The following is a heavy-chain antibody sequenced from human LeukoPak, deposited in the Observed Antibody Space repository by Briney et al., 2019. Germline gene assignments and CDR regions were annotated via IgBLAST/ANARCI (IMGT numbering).Heavy chain of an antibody. CDR1: GGSISSGGYY. CDR3: ARRAYSYGDFDH. Sequence: PSETLSLTCTVSGGSISSGGYYWSWIRQHPGKGLEWIGYIYYSGSTYYNPSLKSRVTISVDTSKNQFSLKLSSVTAADTAVYYCARRAYSYGDFDHWGQGTLVTVSS. J-gene: IGHJ4*02. CDR2: IYYSGST. V-gene: IGHV4-31*03. D-gene: IGHD5-18*01.